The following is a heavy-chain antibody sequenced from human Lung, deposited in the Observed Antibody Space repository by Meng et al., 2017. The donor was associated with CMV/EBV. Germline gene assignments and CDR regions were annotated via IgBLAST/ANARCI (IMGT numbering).Heavy chain of an antibody. J-gene: IGHJ4*02. V-gene: IGHV1-2*06. CDR3: ARGGLSTALPEAPSSSSIDN. CDR1: GYTFTGYF. D-gene: IGHD2/OR15-2a*01. Sequence: ASXXVSXKASGYTFTGYFMHWVRQAPGQGLEWMGRINPNSGGTNYAQKFLGRAIMTWDTSISSAYMQLSRLTSNDTAVFYCARGGLSTALPEAPSSSSIDNWGQGTLVTVSS. CDR2: INPNSGGT.